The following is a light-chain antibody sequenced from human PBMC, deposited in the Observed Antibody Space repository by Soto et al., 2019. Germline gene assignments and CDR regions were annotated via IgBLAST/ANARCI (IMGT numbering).Light chain of an antibody. CDR1: QDVSSSY. CDR3: QQYDTSPRT. Sequence: EIVLTQSPGTLSLSPGERATLSCRASQDVSSSYLAWYQQKLGQAPRLLMYGTSNRATGIPDRFSGSGSGTDFTLTISRLEAEDFAVYYCQQYDTSPRTFGRGTKVEIK. V-gene: IGKV3-20*01. J-gene: IGKJ2*01. CDR2: GTS.